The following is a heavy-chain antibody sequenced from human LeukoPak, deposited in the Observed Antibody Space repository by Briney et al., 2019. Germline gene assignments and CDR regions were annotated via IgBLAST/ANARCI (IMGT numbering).Heavy chain of an antibody. CDR3: AKGTGYSSSWCHY. V-gene: IGHV3-21*01. CDR1: GFTFDSYG. D-gene: IGHD6-13*01. Sequence: GGSLRLSCAASGFTFDSYGMNWVRQAPGKGLEWISSISSSSTYIYYADSVKGRFTISRDNAKNSLYLQMNSLRAEDTAVYYCAKGTGYSSSWCHYWGQGTLVTVSS. CDR2: ISSSSTYI. J-gene: IGHJ4*02.